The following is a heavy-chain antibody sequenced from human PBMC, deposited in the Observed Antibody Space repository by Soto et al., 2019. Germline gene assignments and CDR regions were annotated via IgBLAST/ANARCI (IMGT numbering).Heavy chain of an antibody. Sequence: QMQLMESGGGVAQPGTSLRLSCAASGFTFSNYAMHWVRQAPGEGLEWVTIIWYDGSDKNYGDSVKGRFTISRDNSKNTLYLQMNSLRVEDTAVYYCARDSGGDYHNYYMDVWGKGTTVTVSS. V-gene: IGHV3-33*01. CDR3: ARDSGGDYHNYYMDV. CDR1: GFTFSNYA. D-gene: IGHD4-17*01. CDR2: IWYDGSDK. J-gene: IGHJ6*03.